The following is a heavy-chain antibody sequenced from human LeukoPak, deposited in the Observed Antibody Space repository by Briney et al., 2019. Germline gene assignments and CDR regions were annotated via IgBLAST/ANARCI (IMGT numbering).Heavy chain of an antibody. V-gene: IGHV4-59*08. CDR1: GGSINNFF. Sequence: SETLSPTCTVSGGSINNFFWTWVRQPPGKGLEWIGYIYYSGSTNYNPSLKSRVTISVDTSKNQFSLKLRSVTAAYTAVYYCARGTAPDTHWGQGALVTVSS. CDR3: ARGTAPDTH. D-gene: IGHD6-13*01. CDR2: IYYSGST. J-gene: IGHJ4*02.